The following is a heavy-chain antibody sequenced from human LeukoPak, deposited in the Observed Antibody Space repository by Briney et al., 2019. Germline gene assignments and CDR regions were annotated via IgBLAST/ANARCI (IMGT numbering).Heavy chain of an antibody. D-gene: IGHD6-6*01. V-gene: IGHV4-4*09. Sequence: SETLSLTCTVSGGSISSYYWSWIRQPPRKGLEWIGYIYTSGSTNYNPSLKSRVTISVDTSKNQFSLKLSSVTAADTAVYYCARGMYSSSSGPWDYWGQGTLVTVSS. CDR2: IYTSGST. CDR1: GGSISSYY. J-gene: IGHJ4*02. CDR3: ARGMYSSSSGPWDY.